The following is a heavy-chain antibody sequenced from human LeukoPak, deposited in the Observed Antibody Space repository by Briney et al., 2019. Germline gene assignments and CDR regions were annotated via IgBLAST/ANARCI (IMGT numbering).Heavy chain of an antibody. Sequence: SETLSLTCTVSGGSISSGGYYWSWIRQHPGKGLEWIGYIYYSGSTYYNPSLKSRVTISEDTSKNQFSLNLSSVTAADTAVYYCARDVVVVPAAIHYGMDVWGQGTTVTVSS. CDR1: GGSISSGGYY. D-gene: IGHD2-2*01. V-gene: IGHV4-31*03. CDR2: IYYSGST. J-gene: IGHJ6*02. CDR3: ARDVVVVPAAIHYGMDV.